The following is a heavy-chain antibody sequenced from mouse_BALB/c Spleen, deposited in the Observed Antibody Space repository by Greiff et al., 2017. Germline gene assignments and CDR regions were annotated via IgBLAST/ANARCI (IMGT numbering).Heavy chain of an antibody. Sequence: QVQLKESGAELMKPGASVKISCKATGYTFSSYWIEWVKQRPGHGLEWIGEILPGSGSTNYNEKFKGKATFTADTSSNTAYMQLSSLTSEDSAVYYCARYHYYGSSHYFDYWGQGTTLTVSS. D-gene: IGHD1-1*01. CDR2: ILPGSGST. CDR1: GYTFSSYW. V-gene: IGHV1-9*01. J-gene: IGHJ2*01. CDR3: ARYHYYGSSHYFDY.